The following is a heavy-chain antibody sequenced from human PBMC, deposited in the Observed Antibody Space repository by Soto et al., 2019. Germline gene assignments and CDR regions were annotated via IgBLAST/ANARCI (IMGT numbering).Heavy chain of an antibody. CDR1: GFTFSSYA. J-gene: IGHJ6*02. Sequence: GGSLRLSCAASGFTFSSYAMSWVRQAPGKGLEWVSAISGSGGSTYYADSVKGRFTISRDNSKNTLYLQMNSLRAEDTAVYYCAREADDITIILVVTYGMEVWGQATTVTVSS. D-gene: IGHD3-22*01. CDR2: ISGSGGST. CDR3: AREADDITIILVVTYGMEV. V-gene: IGHV3-23*01.